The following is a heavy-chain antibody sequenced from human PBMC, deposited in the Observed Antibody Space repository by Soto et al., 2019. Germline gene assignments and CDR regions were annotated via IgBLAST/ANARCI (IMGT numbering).Heavy chain of an antibody. CDR3: ATPYYYDSSGYDYYYYYYGMDV. V-gene: IGHV3-23*01. CDR2: ISGSGGST. J-gene: IGHJ6*02. CDR1: GFTFSSYA. D-gene: IGHD3-22*01. Sequence: GGSLRLSCAASGFTFSSYAMSWVRQAPGKGLEWVSAISGSGGSTYYADSVKGRFTISRDNSKNTLYLQMNSLRAEDTAVYYCATPYYYDSSGYDYYYYYYGMDVWGQGTTVTVS.